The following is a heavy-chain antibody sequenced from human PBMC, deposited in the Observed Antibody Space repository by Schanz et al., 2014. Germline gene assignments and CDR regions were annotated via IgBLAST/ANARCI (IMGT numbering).Heavy chain of an antibody. V-gene: IGHV3-23*04. CDR2: ISASGGST. CDR3: AKDSTHIDIVLVPTAIDY. J-gene: IGHJ4*02. Sequence: VQLVESGGGVVQPGRSLRLSCAASGFIFSSYGLHWVRQAPGKGLEWVSTISASGGSTYYADSVKGRFTISRDNSKNTLYLQMNSLRAEDTAVYYCAKDSTHIDIVLVPTAIDYWGQGTLVAVSS. CDR1: GFIFSSYG. D-gene: IGHD2-2*01.